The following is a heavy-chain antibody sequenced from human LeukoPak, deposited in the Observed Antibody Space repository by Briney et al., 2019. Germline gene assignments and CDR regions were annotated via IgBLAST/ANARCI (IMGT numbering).Heavy chain of an antibody. J-gene: IGHJ4*02. Sequence: SVKVSCKASGGTFSNYAINWVRQAPGQGLEWMGGIIPIFGKANYAQKFQGRVTITADESTRTAYMELSSLRSEDTAVYYCARGWLAETTVVTPYNYWGRGTLVSVSS. V-gene: IGHV1-69*13. CDR3: ARGWLAETTVVTPYNY. CDR2: IIPIFGKA. D-gene: IGHD4-23*01. CDR1: GGTFSNYA.